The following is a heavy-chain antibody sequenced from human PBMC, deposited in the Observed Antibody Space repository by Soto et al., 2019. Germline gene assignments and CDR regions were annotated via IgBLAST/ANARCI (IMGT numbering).Heavy chain of an antibody. Sequence: QVQLLESGPGLVKPSQTLSLTCTVSGGSMSRGDYYWSWIRQPPGKGLEWIGFIYHTGSTYYSPSLKTRVAISVDTAKNPFSLKLSTVTAADTAVYFCARDPLYDYGDLAHDFDPWGQGTMVTVSS. D-gene: IGHD4-17*01. CDR2: IYHTGST. CDR1: GGSMSRGDYY. V-gene: IGHV4-30-4*01. J-gene: IGHJ3*01. CDR3: ARDPLYDYGDLAHDFDP.